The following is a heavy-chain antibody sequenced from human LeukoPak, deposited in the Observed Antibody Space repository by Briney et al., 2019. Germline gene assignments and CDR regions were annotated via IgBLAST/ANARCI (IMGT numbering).Heavy chain of an antibody. J-gene: IGHJ4*02. V-gene: IGHV3-30*03. Sequence: PGRSLRLSCAASGFTFSNYGMHWVRQAPGKGLEWVAVISYDGSNKEYADSVKGRFTISRDNSKNTLYLQVNSQRADDTAVYYCARRGSSWYYFDYWGQGTLVTVSS. CDR3: ARRGSSWYYFDY. CDR2: ISYDGSNK. D-gene: IGHD6-13*01. CDR1: GFTFSNYG.